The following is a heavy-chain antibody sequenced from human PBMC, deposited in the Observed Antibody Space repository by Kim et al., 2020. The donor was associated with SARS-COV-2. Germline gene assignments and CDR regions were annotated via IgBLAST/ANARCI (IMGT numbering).Heavy chain of an antibody. CDR1: GGSISSYY. CDR3: ARGGGQDFDY. J-gene: IGHJ4*02. D-gene: IGHD3-10*01. V-gene: IGHV4-59*01. Sequence: SETLSLTCTVSGGSISSYYWSWIRQPPGKGLEWIGYIYYSGSTNYNPSLKSRVTISVDTSKNQFSLKLSSVTAADTAVYYCARGGGQDFDYWGQGTLVTVSS. CDR2: IYYSGST.